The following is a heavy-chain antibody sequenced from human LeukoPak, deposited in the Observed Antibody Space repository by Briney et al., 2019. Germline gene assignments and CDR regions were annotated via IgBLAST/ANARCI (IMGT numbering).Heavy chain of an antibody. CDR2: IYYSGST. CDR1: GYSIGSGYY. J-gene: IGHJ4*02. V-gene: IGHV4-38-2*02. CDR3: ARHRLYDSTGYYYDFDY. Sequence: SETLSLTCTVSGYSIGSGYYWGWIRQPPGKGLGWIGIIYYSGSTYDNPSLKSRVTISLDTSKNQFSLKLSSVTASDTAVYYCARHRLYDSTGYYYDFDYWGQGTLVTVSS. D-gene: IGHD3-22*01.